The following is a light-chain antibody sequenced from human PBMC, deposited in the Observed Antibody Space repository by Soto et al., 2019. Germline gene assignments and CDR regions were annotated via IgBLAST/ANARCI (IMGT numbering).Light chain of an antibody. J-gene: IGLJ1*01. V-gene: IGLV2-14*01. CDR2: EVN. CDR3: SSYTSSSTLYV. CDR1: SSDVGGYNY. Sequence: QSALTQPASVSGSPGQSITISCTGTSSDVGGYNYVSWYQQHPGKAPKLMIYEVNNRRSGVSNRFSGSKSGNTASLTISGLQAEDEADYYCSSYTSSSTLYVFGTGTKVTVL.